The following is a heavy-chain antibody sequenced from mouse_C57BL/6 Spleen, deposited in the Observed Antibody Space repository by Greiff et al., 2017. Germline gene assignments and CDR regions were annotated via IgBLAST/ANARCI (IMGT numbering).Heavy chain of an antibody. J-gene: IGHJ2*01. V-gene: IGHV1-55*01. Sequence: VQLQQPGAELVKPGASVKMSCKASGYTFTSYWITWVKQRPGQGLEWIGDIYPGSGSTNYNEKFKSKATLTVDTSSSTAYMQLSSLTSEDAAVYYCARSWVGFWWGKGTTLTVAS. D-gene: IGHD1-1*01. CDR3: ARSWVGFW. CDR2: IYPGSGST. CDR1: GYTFTSYW.